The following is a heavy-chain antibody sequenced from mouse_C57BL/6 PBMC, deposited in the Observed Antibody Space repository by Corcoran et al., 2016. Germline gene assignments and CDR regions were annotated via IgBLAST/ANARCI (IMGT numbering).Heavy chain of an antibody. CDR1: GFSLSTFGMG. V-gene: IGHV8-8*01. CDR2: IWWDDDK. J-gene: IGHJ3*01. D-gene: IGHD1-1*01. CDR3: ARIASHYYGSSYVDWFAY. Sequence: QVTLKESGPGILQPSQTLSLTCSFSGFSLSTFGMGVGWIRQPSGKGLEWLAHIWWDDDKYYNPALKSRLTISKDTSKNQVFLKIANVDTADTATYYCARIASHYYGSSYVDWFAYWGQGTLVTVSA.